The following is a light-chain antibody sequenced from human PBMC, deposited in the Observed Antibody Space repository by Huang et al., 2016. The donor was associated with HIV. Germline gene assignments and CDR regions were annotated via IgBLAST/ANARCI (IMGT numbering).Light chain of an antibody. CDR3: QHYNNWPPMYT. CDR1: QSVNNK. J-gene: IGKJ2*01. V-gene: IGKV3-15*01. CDR2: STT. Sequence: EVVMTQSPGTLSVSPRERATLSCKTSQSVNNKLVWYQQKPGQVPRLCIDSTTTRGTGVPARYSGSGSGTEFTLSISSLQSEDSGVYYCQHYNNWPPMYTFGQGTKLEI.